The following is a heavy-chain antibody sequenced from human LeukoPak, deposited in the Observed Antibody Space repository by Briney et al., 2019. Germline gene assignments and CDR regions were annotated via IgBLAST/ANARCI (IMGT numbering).Heavy chain of an antibody. V-gene: IGHV1-69*05. J-gene: IGHJ1*01. CDR3: ALTVSSSWYGYFQH. CDR2: IIPIFGTA. D-gene: IGHD6-13*01. CDR1: GGTFSSCA. Sequence: SVKVSCKASGGTFSSCAISWVRQAPGQGLEWMGRIIPIFGTANYAQKFQGRVTITTDESTSTAYMELSSLRSEDTAVYYCALTVSSSWYGYFQHWGQGTLVTVSS.